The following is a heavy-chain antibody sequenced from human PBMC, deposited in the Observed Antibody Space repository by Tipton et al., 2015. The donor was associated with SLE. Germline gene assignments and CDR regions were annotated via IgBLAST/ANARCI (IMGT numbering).Heavy chain of an antibody. Sequence: QLVQSGAEVKKPGSSVTVSCKASGGSFNSYGINWVRQAPGQGLEWMGGIIPIFGTTNYAQKFQGRVTITADKSTSTASMELSSLRSEDTAVYYCAKAHRQYSVPGEYFDYWGQGTLVTVSS. CDR3: AKAHRQYSVPGEYFDY. CDR2: IIPIFGTT. CDR1: GGSFNSYG. V-gene: IGHV1-69*06. D-gene: IGHD6-19*01. J-gene: IGHJ4*02.